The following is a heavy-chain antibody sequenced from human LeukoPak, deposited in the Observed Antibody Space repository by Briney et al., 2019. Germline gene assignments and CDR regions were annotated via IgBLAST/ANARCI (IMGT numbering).Heavy chain of an antibody. CDR2: IIHSGST. Sequence: SETLSLTCAVYGGSFSGYSWSWIRQSPGKGLEWIADIIHSGSTNYNSSLKSRVTISLDTSKNQFSLNLTSVTAAGTAVYYCARGLTELGTAYYYYMDVWGKGTTVIVSS. V-gene: IGHV4-34*01. CDR1: GGSFSGYS. J-gene: IGHJ6*03. CDR3: ARGLTELGTAYYYYMDV. D-gene: IGHD7-27*01.